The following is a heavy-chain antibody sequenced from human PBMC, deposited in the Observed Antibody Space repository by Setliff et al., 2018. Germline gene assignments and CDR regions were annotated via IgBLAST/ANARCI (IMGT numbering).Heavy chain of an antibody. CDR2: IRSKAYGGTT. Sequence: LRLSCAASGFTFSSYAMSWVRQAPGKGLEWVGFIRSKAYGGTTEYAASVKGRFTISRDDSKSIAYLQMNSLKTEDTAVYYCTRVGRQLVYYYYGMDVWGQGTTVTVSS. CDR1: GFTFSSYA. J-gene: IGHJ6*02. D-gene: IGHD6-13*01. V-gene: IGHV3-49*04. CDR3: TRVGRQLVYYYYGMDV.